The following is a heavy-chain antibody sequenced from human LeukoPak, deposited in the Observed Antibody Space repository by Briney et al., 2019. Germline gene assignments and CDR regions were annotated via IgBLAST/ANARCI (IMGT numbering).Heavy chain of an antibody. Sequence: PGGSLRLSCAASGFTFSSYGMHWVRQAPGKGLEWVAFIRYDGSNKYYADSVKGRFNISRDNSKNTLYLQMNSLRAEDTAVYYCASPDTGCHRYYFDYWGQGTLVTVSS. CDR1: GFTFSSYG. CDR2: IRYDGSNK. CDR3: ASPDTGCHRYYFDY. J-gene: IGHJ4*02. V-gene: IGHV3-30*02. D-gene: IGHD5-12*01.